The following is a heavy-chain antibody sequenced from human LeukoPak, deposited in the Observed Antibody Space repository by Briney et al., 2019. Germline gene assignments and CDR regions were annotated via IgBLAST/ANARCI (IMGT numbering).Heavy chain of an antibody. J-gene: IGHJ4*02. CDR3: ASGYCTNGVCSSVPFDY. CDR1: GFIFSPYG. D-gene: IGHD2-8*01. Sequence: TGGSLRLSCAASGFIFSPYGMTWVRQAPGKGLEWVSTISSSDYPSYTDSVKGRFTISRDNAKNSLYLQMNSLRAEDTAVYYCASGYCTNGVCSSVPFDYWGQGTLVTVSS. CDR2: ISSSDYP. V-gene: IGHV3-21*01.